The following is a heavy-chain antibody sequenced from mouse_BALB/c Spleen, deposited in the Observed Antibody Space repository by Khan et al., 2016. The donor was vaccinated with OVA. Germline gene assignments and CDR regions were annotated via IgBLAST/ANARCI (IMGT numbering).Heavy chain of an antibody. J-gene: IGHJ2*01. D-gene: IGHD1-1*01. Sequence: EVQLQESGPGLVKPSQSLSLTCTVTGYSITSDYAWNWIRQFPGNKLEWMGYISYSGRTSYNPSLKSRISITRDTSKNQSFLQLNSVPTEDTATYYWARSVTITTVVATDFDYWGQGTTLTVSS. V-gene: IGHV3-2*02. CDR3: ARSVTITTVVATDFDY. CDR2: ISYSGRT. CDR1: GYSITSDYA.